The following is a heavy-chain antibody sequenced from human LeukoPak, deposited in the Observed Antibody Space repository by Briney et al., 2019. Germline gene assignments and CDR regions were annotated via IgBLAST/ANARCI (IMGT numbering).Heavy chain of an antibody. CDR2: IYSGGNT. CDR3: ARSGGNSFLYYYYYYMDV. Sequence: PGGSLRLSCAASGFTVSSTYMSWVRQAPGKGLEWVSFIYSGGNTHYSDSVKGRFTISRDNAKNSLYLQMNSLRAEDTAVYYCARSGGNSFLYYYYYYMDVWGKGTTVTISS. J-gene: IGHJ6*03. V-gene: IGHV3-66*01. CDR1: GFTVSSTY. D-gene: IGHD4-23*01.